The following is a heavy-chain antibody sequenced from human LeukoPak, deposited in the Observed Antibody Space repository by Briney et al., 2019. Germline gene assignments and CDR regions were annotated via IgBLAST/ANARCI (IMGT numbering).Heavy chain of an antibody. CDR1: GYSVSSDCY. CDR2: IYHSGYT. Sequence: PSETLSLTCSVSGYSVSSDCYWAWIRQPPGQGLEWIGGIYHSGYTYYYPSLKSRVTLSVDTSKNQFSLRLSSVTAADTAVYYCAREGLTNAYNPLGYWGQGTLVIVSS. D-gene: IGHD5-24*01. CDR3: AREGLTNAYNPLGY. J-gene: IGHJ4*02. V-gene: IGHV4-38-2*02.